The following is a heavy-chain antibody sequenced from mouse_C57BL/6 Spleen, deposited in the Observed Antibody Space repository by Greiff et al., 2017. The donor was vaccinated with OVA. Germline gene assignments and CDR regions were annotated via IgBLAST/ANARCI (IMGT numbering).Heavy chain of an antibody. J-gene: IGHJ1*03. V-gene: IGHV5-4*01. CDR3: ARDQAFITTVVEDFEG. CDR1: GFTFSSYS. D-gene: IGHD1-1*01. Sequence: EVQGVESGGGLVKPGGSLKLSCAASGFTFSSYSMSWVRQTPEKRLEWVATISAGGSYTYYPANVKGRFTISTDTSTNNPYLQMSHLKSEDTAMYYCARDQAFITTVVEDFEGWGTGTTVTASS. CDR2: ISAGGSYT.